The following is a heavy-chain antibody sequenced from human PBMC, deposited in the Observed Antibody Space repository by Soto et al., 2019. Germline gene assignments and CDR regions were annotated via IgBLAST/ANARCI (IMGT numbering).Heavy chain of an antibody. CDR2: IYYSGST. Sequence: SETLSLTCTVSGGSISSYYWSWIRQPPGKGLEWIGYIYYSGSTYYNPSLKSRVTISVDTSKNQFSLKLSSVTAADTAVYYCARVTDILTARRIDYWGQGTLLTVSS. CDR1: GGSISSYY. D-gene: IGHD3-9*01. CDR3: ARVTDILTARRIDY. V-gene: IGHV4-59*06. J-gene: IGHJ4*02.